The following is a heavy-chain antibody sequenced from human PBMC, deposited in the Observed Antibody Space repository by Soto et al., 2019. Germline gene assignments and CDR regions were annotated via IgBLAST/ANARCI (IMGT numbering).Heavy chain of an antibody. CDR3: AKSGDFDYDAFDV. CDR2: ITGNSARI. J-gene: IGHJ3*01. CDR1: DSTIRRYA. D-gene: IGHD3-16*01. V-gene: IGHV3-23*01. Sequence: GGSLRLSCAASDSTIRRYAMSWVRQAPGKGLEWVSGITGNSARIYYADSVKGRFSISRDNSKNTLYLQMDTLRAEDTAVYYCAKSGDFDYDAFDVWRQGTVVTVSS.